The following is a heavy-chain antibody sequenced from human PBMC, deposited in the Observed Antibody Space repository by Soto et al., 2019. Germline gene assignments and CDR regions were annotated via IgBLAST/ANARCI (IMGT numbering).Heavy chain of an antibody. Sequence: GGSLRLFCAASGFTFSDYYMSWIRQAPGKGLEWVSYISSSSSYKNYAHSVKGRFTISRDNAKNSLYLQMNSLRAEDTAVYYCARGGSYYLYYYGMDVWGQGTTVTVSS. D-gene: IGHD1-26*01. J-gene: IGHJ6*02. CDR1: GFTFSDYY. V-gene: IGHV3-11*06. CDR3: ARGGSYYLYYYGMDV. CDR2: ISSSSSYK.